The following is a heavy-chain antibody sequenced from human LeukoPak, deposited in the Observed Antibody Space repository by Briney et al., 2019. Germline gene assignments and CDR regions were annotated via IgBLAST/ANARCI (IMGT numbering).Heavy chain of an antibody. Sequence: GGSLRLSCAASGFTFSSYSMNWVRQAPGKELEWVSSISSSSSYIYYADSVKGRFTISRDNAKNSLYLQMNSLRAEDTAVYYCARDHYYYDSSGYYHWGQGTLVTVSS. CDR3: ARDHYYYDSSGYYH. CDR1: GFTFSSYS. D-gene: IGHD3-22*01. CDR2: ISSSSSYI. J-gene: IGHJ5*02. V-gene: IGHV3-21*01.